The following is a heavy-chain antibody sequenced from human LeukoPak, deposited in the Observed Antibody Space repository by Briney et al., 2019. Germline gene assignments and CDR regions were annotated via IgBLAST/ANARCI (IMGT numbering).Heavy chain of an antibody. Sequence: QPGGSLRLSCAASGFTFSSYAMSWVRQAPGKGLEWVSATSGSGGSTYYADSVKGRFAISRDNSKNTLYLQMNSLRAEDTAVYYCAKYYGDYYYYYYMDVWGKGTTVTVSS. D-gene: IGHD4-17*01. J-gene: IGHJ6*03. CDR3: AKYYGDYYYYYYMDV. V-gene: IGHV3-23*01. CDR1: GFTFSSYA. CDR2: TSGSGGST.